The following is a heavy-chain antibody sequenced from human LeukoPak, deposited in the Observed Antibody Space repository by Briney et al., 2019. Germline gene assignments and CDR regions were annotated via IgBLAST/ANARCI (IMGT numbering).Heavy chain of an antibody. V-gene: IGHV4-39*07. D-gene: IGHD6-19*01. Sequence: PSETLSLTCTVSGGSISSSSYYWGWIRQPPGKGLEWIGSIYYSGSTYYNPSLKSRVTISVDTSKNQFSLKLSSVTAADTAVYYCARYPGIAVAGSPWGYFDLWGRGTLVTVSS. CDR3: ARYPGIAVAGSPWGYFDL. CDR2: IYYSGST. J-gene: IGHJ2*01. CDR1: GGSISSSSYY.